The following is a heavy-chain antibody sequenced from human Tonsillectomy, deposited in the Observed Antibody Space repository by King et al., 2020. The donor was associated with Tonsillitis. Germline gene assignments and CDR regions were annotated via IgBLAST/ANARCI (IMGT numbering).Heavy chain of an antibody. CDR2: ISYDGSNK. CDR1: GFTFSSYA. D-gene: IGHD2/OR15-2a*01. CDR3: ARDTDQIDYYFDY. J-gene: IGHJ4*02. V-gene: IGHV3-30*04. Sequence: QLVQSGGGVVQPGRSLRLSCAASGFTFSSYAMHWVRQAPGKGLEWVAVISYDGSNKYYADSAKGRFTISRDNSKNTLYLQMKSLRAEDTAVYYCARDTDQIDYYFDYWGQGTLVTVSS.